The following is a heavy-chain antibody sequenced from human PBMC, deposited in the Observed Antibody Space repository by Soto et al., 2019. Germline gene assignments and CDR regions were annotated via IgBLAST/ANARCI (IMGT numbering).Heavy chain of an antibody. CDR1: GASISGGDYY. V-gene: IGHV4-30-4*01. CDR2: IYYTGNT. J-gene: IGHJ4*02. Sequence: QVQLQESGPGLVKPSQTLSLTCTVSGASISGGDYYWTWIRQPPGKGLECIGSIYYTGNTYSNPSLESRLSISVDPSNNQSALRLTSVTAPDTAIYYCAIATYDSSTYYLVCWGQGTLVTVSS. CDR3: AIATYDSSTYYLVC. D-gene: IGHD3-22*01.